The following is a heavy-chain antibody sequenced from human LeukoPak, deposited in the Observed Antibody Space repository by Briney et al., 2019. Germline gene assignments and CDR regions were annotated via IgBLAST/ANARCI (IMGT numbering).Heavy chain of an antibody. Sequence: ASVKVSCKASGYTFTTQYMHWVRQAPGQGLEWMGWINPNSGGTNYAQKFQGRVTMTRDTSISTAYLQWSSLKASDTAMYYCAVRGAAVDAFDIWGQGTMVTVSS. J-gene: IGHJ3*02. CDR3: AVRGAAVDAFDI. D-gene: IGHD3-10*01. CDR2: INPNSGGT. V-gene: IGHV1-2*02. CDR1: GYTFTTQY.